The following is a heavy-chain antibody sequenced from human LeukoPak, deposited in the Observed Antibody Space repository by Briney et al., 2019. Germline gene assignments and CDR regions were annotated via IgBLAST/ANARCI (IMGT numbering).Heavy chain of an antibody. CDR3: AREPAPSIHYGSGGGGAFDI. V-gene: IGHV3-53*01. CDR2: IYSGGST. D-gene: IGHD3-10*01. CDR1: GFTVSSNY. Sequence: GGSLRLSCAASGFTVSSNYMSWVRQAPGKGLEWVSVIYSGGSTYYADSVKGRFTISRDNSKNTLYLQMNSLRAEDTAVYYCAREPAPSIHYGSGGGGAFDIWGQGTMVTVSS. J-gene: IGHJ3*02.